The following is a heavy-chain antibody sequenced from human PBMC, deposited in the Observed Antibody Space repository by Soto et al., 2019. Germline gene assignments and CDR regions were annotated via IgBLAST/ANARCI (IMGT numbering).Heavy chain of an antibody. D-gene: IGHD2-2*01. CDR3: AREIVVVPAAPDAFDI. CDR1: GYTFTSYG. J-gene: IGHJ3*02. Sequence: VKVSCKASGYTFTSYGISWVRQAPGQGLGWMGWISAYNGNTNYAQKLQGRVTMTTDTSTSTAYMELRSLRSDDTAVYYCAREIVVVPAAPDAFDIWGQGTMVTVSS. V-gene: IGHV1-18*01. CDR2: ISAYNGNT.